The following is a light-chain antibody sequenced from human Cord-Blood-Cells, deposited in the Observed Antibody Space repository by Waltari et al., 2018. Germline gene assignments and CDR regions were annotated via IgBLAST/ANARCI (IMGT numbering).Light chain of an antibody. CDR1: QSISSY. J-gene: IGKJ5*01. CDR2: AAS. V-gene: IGKV1-39*01. Sequence: DIQMTQSPSSLSASVRHRVTTTCRASQSISSYLNWYQQKPGKAPKLLIYAASSLQSGVPSRFSGSGSGTDFTLTISSLQPEDFATYYCQQSYSTFITFGQWTRLEIK. CDR3: QQSYSTFIT.